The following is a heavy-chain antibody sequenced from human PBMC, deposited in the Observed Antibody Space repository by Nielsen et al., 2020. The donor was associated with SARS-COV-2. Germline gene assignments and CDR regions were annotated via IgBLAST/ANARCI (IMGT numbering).Heavy chain of an antibody. CDR2: IYYSGST. J-gene: IGHJ3*02. CDR1: GGSISSGDYY. V-gene: IGHV4-30-4*01. D-gene: IGHD6-13*01. CDR3: ARDLAAAGWGAFDI. Sequence: SETLSLTCTVSGGSISSGDYYWSWIRQPPGKSLEWIGYIYYSGSTYYNPSLKSRVTISVDTSKNQFSLKLSSVTAADTAVYYCARDLAAAGWGAFDIWGQGTMVTVSS.